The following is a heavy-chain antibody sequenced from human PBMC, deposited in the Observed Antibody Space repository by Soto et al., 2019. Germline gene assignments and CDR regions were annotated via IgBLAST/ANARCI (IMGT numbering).Heavy chain of an antibody. CDR1: GGTFSSYA. CDR3: ARDLTGTTGYYYYYGMDV. CDR2: IIPIFGTA. D-gene: IGHD1-7*01. J-gene: IGHJ6*02. Sequence: QVQLVQSGAEVKKPGSSVKVSCKASGGTFSSYAISWVRQAPGQGLEWMGGIIPIFGTANYAQKFQGRVTITADEATSTAYMELSSLRSDDTAVYYCARDLTGTTGYYYYYGMDVWGQGTTVTVSS. V-gene: IGHV1-69*01.